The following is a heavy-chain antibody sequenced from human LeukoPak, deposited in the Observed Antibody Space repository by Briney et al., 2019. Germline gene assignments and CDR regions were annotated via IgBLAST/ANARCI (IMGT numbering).Heavy chain of an antibody. CDR3: ARYSSSSGPTYYFDY. CDR1: GGSISSYY. CDR2: IYYSGST. Sequence: AETLSLTCTVSGGSISSYYWSWIRQPPGKGLEWIGYIYYSGSTNYNPSLKSRVTISVDTSKNQFSLKLSSVTAADTAVYYCARYSSSSGPTYYFDYWGQGTLVTVSS. J-gene: IGHJ4*02. V-gene: IGHV4-59*01. D-gene: IGHD6-6*01.